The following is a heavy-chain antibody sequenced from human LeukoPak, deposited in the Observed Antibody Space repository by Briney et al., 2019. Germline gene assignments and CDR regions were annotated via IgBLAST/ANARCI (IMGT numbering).Heavy chain of an antibody. CDR2: INWNGGST. D-gene: IGHD7-27*01. CDR3: ARAPSFAGDNLQRWYFDL. Sequence: GGSLRLSCAASGFIFDDYGLSWVRQVPGMGLEWVSGINWNGGSTGYADSVEGRFTISRDNAKSSLYLQMNSLRAEDTALYHCARAPSFAGDNLQRWYFDLWGRGTLVTVSS. CDR1: GFIFDDYG. J-gene: IGHJ2*01. V-gene: IGHV3-20*01.